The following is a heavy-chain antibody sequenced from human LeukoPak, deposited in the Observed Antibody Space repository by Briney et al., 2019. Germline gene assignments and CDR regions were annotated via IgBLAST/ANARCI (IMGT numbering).Heavy chain of an antibody. CDR1: GDSISSYY. V-gene: IGHV4-59*08. J-gene: IGHJ6*03. Sequence: SETLSLTCTVSGDSISSYYWNWIRQPPGKGLEWIGYLSYSGSTNYNPSLRNRVTISVDTSKNQFSLKVTSVTAADTAVYYCARHPGYYYYYMDVWGKGTTVTISS. CDR3: ARHPGYYYYYMDV. CDR2: LSYSGST.